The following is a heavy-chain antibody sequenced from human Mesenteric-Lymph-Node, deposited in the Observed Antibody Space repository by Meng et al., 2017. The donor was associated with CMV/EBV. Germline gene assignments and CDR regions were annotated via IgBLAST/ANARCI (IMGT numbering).Heavy chain of an antibody. D-gene: IGHD7-27*01. J-gene: IGHJ4*02. CDR2: IYSGGGGT. Sequence: GGSLRLSCAASGFTFSSYAMSWVRQAPGKGLEWVSVIYSGGGGTYYADSVKGRFTISRDNSRNTLYLQMNSLRAEDTAVYYCARDSLGPSYWGQGTLVTVSS. CDR1: GFTFSSYA. V-gene: IGHV3-23*03. CDR3: ARDSLGPSY.